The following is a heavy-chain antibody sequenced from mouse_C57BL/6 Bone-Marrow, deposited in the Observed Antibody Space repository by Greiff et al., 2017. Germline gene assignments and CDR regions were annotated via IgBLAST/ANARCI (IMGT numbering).Heavy chain of an antibody. V-gene: IGHV1-39*01. CDR3: ARRAGRYSNWFAY. CDR1: GYSFTDYN. D-gene: IGHD2-5*01. Sequence: EVKLMESGPELVKPGASVKISCKASGYSFTDYNMNWVKQSNGKSLEWIGVINPNYGTTSYNQKFKGKATLTVDKSSSTAYMQLNSLTSEDSAVYYCARRAGRYSNWFAYWGQGTLVTVSA. CDR2: INPNYGTT. J-gene: IGHJ3*01.